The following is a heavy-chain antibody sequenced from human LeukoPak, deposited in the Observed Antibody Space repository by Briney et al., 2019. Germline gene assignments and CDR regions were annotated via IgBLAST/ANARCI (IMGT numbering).Heavy chain of an antibody. CDR2: ITGSGGNT. CDR3: AKNSLYGDYIDY. J-gene: IGHJ4*02. V-gene: IGHV3-23*01. Sequence: GGSLRLSCAASGFTFSNYVMTWVRQAPGKGLEWVSVITGSGGNTDYADSVKGRFTISRDNSKSTLYLQMNSLRAEDTAVYYCAKNSLYGDYIDYWGQGTRVTVS. D-gene: IGHD4-17*01. CDR1: GFTFSNYV.